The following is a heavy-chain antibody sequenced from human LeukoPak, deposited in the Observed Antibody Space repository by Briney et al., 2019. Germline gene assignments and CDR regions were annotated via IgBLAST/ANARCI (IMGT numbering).Heavy chain of an antibody. CDR1: GYTFTSYA. CDR3: ARLTHPTSSYSSSWYLEDTAMVF. D-gene: IGHD6-13*01. V-gene: IGHV7-4-1*02. J-gene: IGHJ4*02. CDR2: INTNTGNP. Sequence: ASVKVSCKASGYTFTSYAMNWVRQAPGQGLEWMGWINTNTGNPTYAQGFTGRFVFSLDTSVSTAYLQISSLKAEDTAVYYCARLTHPTSSYSSSWYLEDTAMVFWGQGTLVTVSS.